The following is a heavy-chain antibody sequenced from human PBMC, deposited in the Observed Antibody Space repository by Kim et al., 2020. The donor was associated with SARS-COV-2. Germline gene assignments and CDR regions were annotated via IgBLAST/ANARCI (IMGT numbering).Heavy chain of an antibody. CDR2: IKEDGSVK. CDR3: ARDFGHY. V-gene: IGHV3-7*03. D-gene: IGHD3-3*01. CDR1: GFTFSNYW. J-gene: IGHJ4*02. Sequence: GGSLRLSCVASGFTFSNYWMSWVRQAPGKGLEWVANIKEDGSVKYYVDSVKGRFTISRDNAKNSLFLQMNSLGAEDSAVYYCARDFGHYWGQGTLVTVS.